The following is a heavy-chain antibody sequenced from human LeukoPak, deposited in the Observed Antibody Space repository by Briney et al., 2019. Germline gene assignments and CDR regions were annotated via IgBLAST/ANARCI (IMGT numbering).Heavy chain of an antibody. V-gene: IGHV3-7*01. CDR2: IKQDGSER. CDR1: GFTFSGFW. D-gene: IGHD3-10*01. Sequence: PGGSLRLSCAASGFTFSGFWMSWVRQTPRKGLEWVANIKQDGSERYYVDSVKGRFTTSRDNAKNSLSLQMNSLRVEDTAVYYCARAGSNWHYVYWGQGTLVTVSS. J-gene: IGHJ4*02. CDR3: ARAGSNWHYVY.